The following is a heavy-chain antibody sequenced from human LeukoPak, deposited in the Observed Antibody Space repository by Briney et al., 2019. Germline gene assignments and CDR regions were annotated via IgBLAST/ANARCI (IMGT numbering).Heavy chain of an antibody. Sequence: GSLRLSCAGSGFTFSSYGMHWVRPAPGKGLGLVAVISYDGSNKYYSDSVKGRFTISRDNSKNTLYLQMNSLRAEDTAVYYCAKDDAAMIGMEYYYYGMDVWGQGTTVTVSS. D-gene: IGHD5-18*01. CDR2: ISYDGSNK. CDR3: AKDDAAMIGMEYYYYGMDV. CDR1: GFTFSSYG. J-gene: IGHJ6*02. V-gene: IGHV3-30*18.